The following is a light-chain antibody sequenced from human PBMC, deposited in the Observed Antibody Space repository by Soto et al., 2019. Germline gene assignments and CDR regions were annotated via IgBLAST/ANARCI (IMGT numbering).Light chain of an antibody. CDR1: QSVGSNY. Sequence: EIVLTQFPGTLSLSPGERATLSCRASQSVGSNYLAWYQQRPGQPPTLLIFGASHRAPDIPDRFSGSGSGTDFTLTISRLEPEDFAVYYCQQYGSSIQTFGQGTKVEIK. CDR2: GAS. V-gene: IGKV3-20*01. CDR3: QQYGSSIQT. J-gene: IGKJ1*01.